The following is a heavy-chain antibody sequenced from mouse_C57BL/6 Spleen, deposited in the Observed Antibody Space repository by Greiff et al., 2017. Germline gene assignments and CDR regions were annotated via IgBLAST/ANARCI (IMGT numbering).Heavy chain of an antibody. CDR2: INPNNGGT. Sequence: EVQLQQSGPELVKPGASVKISCKASGYTFTDYYMNWVKQSHGKSLEWIGDINPNNGGTSYNQKFKGKATLTVDKSSSTAYMELRSLTSEDSAVYYCAIYYGSSYEDDYWGQGTTLTVSS. CDR1: GYTFTDYY. CDR3: AIYYGSSYEDDY. V-gene: IGHV1-26*01. D-gene: IGHD1-1*01. J-gene: IGHJ2*01.